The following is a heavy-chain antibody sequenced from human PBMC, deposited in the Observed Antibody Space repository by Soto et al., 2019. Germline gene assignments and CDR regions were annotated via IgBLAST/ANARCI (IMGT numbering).Heavy chain of an antibody. Sequence: KTSETLSLTCAVYGGSFSGYYWSWIRQPPGKGLEWIGEINHSGSTNYNPSLKSRVTISVDTSKNQFSLKLSSVTAADTAVYYCARNTYYYDSSAYFQNWFDPWGQGTLVTVSS. CDR2: INHSGST. CDR3: ARNTYYYDSSAYFQNWFDP. D-gene: IGHD3-22*01. CDR1: GGSFSGYY. J-gene: IGHJ5*02. V-gene: IGHV4-34*01.